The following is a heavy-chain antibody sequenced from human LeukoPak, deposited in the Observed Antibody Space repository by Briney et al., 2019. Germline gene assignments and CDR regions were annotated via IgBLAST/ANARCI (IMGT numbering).Heavy chain of an antibody. D-gene: IGHD6-13*01. V-gene: IGHV4-34*01. J-gene: IGHJ4*02. CDR3: ARGRRSSWYPGSRFDY. Sequence: PSETLSLTCAVYGGSFSGYYWSWIRQPPGKGLEWIGEINHSGSTNYNPSLKSRVTISVDTSKNQISLKLSSVTAADTAVYYCARGRRSSWYPGSRFDYWGQGTLVTVSS. CDR2: INHSGST. CDR1: GGSFSGYY.